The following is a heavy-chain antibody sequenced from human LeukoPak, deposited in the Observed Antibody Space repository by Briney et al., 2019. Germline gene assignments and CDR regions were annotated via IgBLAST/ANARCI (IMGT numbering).Heavy chain of an antibody. J-gene: IGHJ4*02. Sequence: GGSLRLSRAASGFTFSSYGMSWVRQAPGKGLEWVSAISGSGGSTYYADSVKGRFTISRDNSKNTLYLQMNSLRAEDTAVYYCAKWEDSSGWYRHYYFDYWGQGTLVTVSS. V-gene: IGHV3-23*01. CDR3: AKWEDSSGWYRHYYFDY. CDR2: ISGSGGST. CDR1: GFTFSSYG. D-gene: IGHD6-19*01.